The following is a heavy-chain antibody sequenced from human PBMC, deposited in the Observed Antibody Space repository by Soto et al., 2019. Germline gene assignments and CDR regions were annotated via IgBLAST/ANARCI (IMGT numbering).Heavy chain of an antibody. J-gene: IGHJ3*02. V-gene: IGHV5-51*01. CDR1: GYSFTSYW. Sequence: GESLKISCKGSGYSFTSYWIGWVRQMPVKGLEWMGIIYPGDSDTRYSPSFQGQVTISADKSISTAYLQWSSLKASDTAMYYCARPRRYYYDSSASGDAFDIWGQGTMVTVSS. CDR3: ARPRRYYYDSSASGDAFDI. D-gene: IGHD3-22*01. CDR2: IYPGDSDT.